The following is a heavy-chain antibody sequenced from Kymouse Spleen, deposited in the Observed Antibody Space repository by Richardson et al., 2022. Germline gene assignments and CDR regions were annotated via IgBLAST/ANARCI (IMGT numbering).Heavy chain of an antibody. V-gene: IGHV4-31*03. J-gene: IGHJ4*02. CDR3: ARVITMVRGVIIRSFDY. CDR2: IYYSGST. CDR1: GGSISSGGYY. D-gene: IGHD3-10*01. Sequence: QVQLQESGPGLVKPSQTLSLTCTVSGGSISSGGYYWSWIRQHPGKGLEWIGYIYYSGSTYYNPSLKSRVTISVDTSKNQFSLKLSSVTAADTAVYYCARVITMVRGVIIRSFDYWGQGTLVTVSS.